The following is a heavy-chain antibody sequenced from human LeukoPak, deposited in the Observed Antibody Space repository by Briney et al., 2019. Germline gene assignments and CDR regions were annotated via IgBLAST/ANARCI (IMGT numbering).Heavy chain of an antibody. Sequence: SETLSLTCTVSGGSISSSSYYWGWIRQPSGKGLEWIGSIYYSGSTYYNPSLKSRVTISVDTSKNQFSLKLSSVTAAGTAVYYCARDWDYYDSSGYGYWGQGTLVTVSS. D-gene: IGHD3-22*01. CDR2: IYYSGST. V-gene: IGHV4-39*07. J-gene: IGHJ4*02. CDR1: GGSISSSSYY. CDR3: ARDWDYYDSSGYGY.